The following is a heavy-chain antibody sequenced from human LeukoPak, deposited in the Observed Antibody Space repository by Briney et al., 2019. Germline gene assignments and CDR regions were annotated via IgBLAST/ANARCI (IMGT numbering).Heavy chain of an antibody. CDR3: ARKYGSNAGYFDY. V-gene: IGHV4-38-2*01. D-gene: IGHD4-23*01. CDR1: GYSISTGYY. CDR2: SYHSGTS. Sequence: SETLSLTCAVSGYSISTGYYWGWVRQPPGKGLEWIGNSYHSGTSYYNPSLKSRVSISVDTSKNQFSLKLRSVTAADTAVYYCARKYGSNAGYFDYWGQGTLVTVSS. J-gene: IGHJ4*02.